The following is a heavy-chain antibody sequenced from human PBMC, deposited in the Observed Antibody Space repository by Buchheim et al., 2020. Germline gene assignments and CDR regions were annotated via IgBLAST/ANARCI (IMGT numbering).Heavy chain of an antibody. CDR1: GFSFGAYA. V-gene: IGHV3-49*03. D-gene: IGHD6-19*01. CDR2: IRSKEFGGTT. Sequence: EVHLVESGGGLVQPGRSLRLSCTTSGFSFGAYALSWFRQAPGQGLEWVSFIRSKEFGGTTKYAAAVKGRFTVSRDDSQSIAYLQMNSLKTEDTAVYYCTRSPSMAGYYYYYYMDVWGKGTT. CDR3: TRSPSMAGYYYYYYMDV. J-gene: IGHJ6*03.